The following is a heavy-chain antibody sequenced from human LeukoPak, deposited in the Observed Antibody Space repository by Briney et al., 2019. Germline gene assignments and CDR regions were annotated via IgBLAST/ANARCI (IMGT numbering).Heavy chain of an antibody. CDR1: GFTFSSYA. D-gene: IGHD4-17*01. J-gene: IGHJ3*02. CDR3: AKDRGSGDYVYDAFDI. V-gene: IGHV3-23*01. CDR2: ISGSGGST. Sequence: GGSLRLSCAASGFTFSSYAMSWVRQAPGKGLEWVSAISGSGGSTYYADSVKGRFTISRDNAKNSLYLQMNSLRAEDTALYYCAKDRGSGDYVYDAFDIWGQGTMVTVSS.